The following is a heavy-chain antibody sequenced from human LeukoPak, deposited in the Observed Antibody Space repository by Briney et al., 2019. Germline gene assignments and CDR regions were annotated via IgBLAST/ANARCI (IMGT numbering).Heavy chain of an antibody. J-gene: IGHJ4*02. D-gene: IGHD6-13*01. CDR2: IYTSGST. V-gene: IGHV4-4*07. CDR1: GGSISSYS. CDR3: ARDLTSTWYYFDY. Sequence: SETLTLTCTVSGGSISSYSWSWIRQPAGKGLEWIGRIYTSGSTNYNPSLKSRVTMSVDTSKNQFSLKLSSVTAADTAVYYCARDLTSTWYYFDYWAQKTLVTVSS.